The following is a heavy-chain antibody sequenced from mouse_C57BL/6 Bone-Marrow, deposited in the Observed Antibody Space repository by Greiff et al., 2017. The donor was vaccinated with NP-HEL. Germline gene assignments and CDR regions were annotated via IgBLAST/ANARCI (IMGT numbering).Heavy chain of an antibody. J-gene: IGHJ2*01. CDR2: IYPSDSET. CDR1: GYTFTSYW. V-gene: IGHV1-61*01. Sequence: QVQLQQPGAELVRPGSSVKLSCKASGYTFTSYWMDWVKQRPGQGLEWIGNIYPSDSETHYNQKFKDKATLTVDKSSSTAYIQLSSLTSEDSAVYYCARAPYYGNYSLIDYWGQGTTLTVSS. CDR3: ARAPYYGNYSLIDY. D-gene: IGHD2-10*01.